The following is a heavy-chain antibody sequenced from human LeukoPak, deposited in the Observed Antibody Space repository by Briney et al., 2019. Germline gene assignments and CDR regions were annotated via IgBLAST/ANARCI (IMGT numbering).Heavy chain of an antibody. D-gene: IGHD3-10*01. Sequence: GGSLRLSCAASGFTFSDYWVHWVRQAPGKGLVWVARINRDGSTTKYADSVKGRFTVSRDNAKNTLNLQMNSLRAEDTAVYYCARDKKSGESSEIDYWGQGTLVTVSS. CDR3: ARDKKSGESSEIDY. CDR1: GFTFSDYW. J-gene: IGHJ4*02. V-gene: IGHV3-74*03. CDR2: INRDGSTT.